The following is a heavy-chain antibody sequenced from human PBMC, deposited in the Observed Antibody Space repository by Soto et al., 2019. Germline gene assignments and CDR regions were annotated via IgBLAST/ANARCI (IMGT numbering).Heavy chain of an antibody. CDR1: GDSISSSSYY. J-gene: IGHJ4*02. CDR3: ASMGYHYGSGSYPLDY. Sequence: PSETLSLTCSVSGDSISSSSYYWGWIRQSPGKGLEWIGSIYYRGNTYYNPSLKSRVTISVDTSKNQFSLNLRSVTAADTAVYYCASMGYHYGSGSYPLDYWGQGTLVTVSS. CDR2: IYYRGNT. D-gene: IGHD3-10*01. V-gene: IGHV4-39*01.